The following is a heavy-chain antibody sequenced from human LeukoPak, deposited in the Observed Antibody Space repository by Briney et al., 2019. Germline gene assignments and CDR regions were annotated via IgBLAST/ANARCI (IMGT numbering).Heavy chain of an antibody. CDR1: GFTFSNAW. D-gene: IGHD2-21*02. CDR2: TRNKANSYTT. J-gene: IGHJ4*02. CDR3: ARVCSGGDCYPGFDY. Sequence: PGGSLRLSCAASGFTFSNAWMNWVRQAPGKGLEWVGRTRNKANSYTTEYAASVKGRFTISRDDSRNSLYLQMNSLKTEDTAVYYCARVCSGGDCYPGFDYWGQGTLVTVSS. V-gene: IGHV3-72*01.